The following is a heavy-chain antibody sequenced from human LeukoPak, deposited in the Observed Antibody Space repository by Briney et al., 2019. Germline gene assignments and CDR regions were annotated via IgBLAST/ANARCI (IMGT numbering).Heavy chain of an antibody. CDR3: ARIRDCSSTSCYIRGDYYMDV. V-gene: IGHV5-51*01. CDR2: IYPGDSDT. CDR1: GYSFSSYW. Sequence: GESLKISCKGSGYSFSSYWIGWVRQMTGKGLEWMGIIYPGDSDTRYSPSFQGQVTISADKSISTAYLQWSSLKASDTAMYYCARIRDCSSTSCYIRGDYYMDVWGKGTTVTVSS. J-gene: IGHJ6*03. D-gene: IGHD2-2*01.